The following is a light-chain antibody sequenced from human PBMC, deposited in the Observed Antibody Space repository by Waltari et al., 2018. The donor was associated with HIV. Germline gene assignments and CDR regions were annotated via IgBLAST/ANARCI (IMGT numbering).Light chain of an antibody. Sequence: EIVLTQSPGTLSLSPGDGATLACRASQSVSSSHLAWYQQRPGQAPRLLIYDASNRPTGIPDRFSGSGSGTDFTLTISRLEPEDFAVYHCHQYGGSPRTFGQGTKVEIK. CDR1: QSVSSSH. V-gene: IGKV3-20*01. CDR3: HQYGGSPRT. CDR2: DAS. J-gene: IGKJ2*01.